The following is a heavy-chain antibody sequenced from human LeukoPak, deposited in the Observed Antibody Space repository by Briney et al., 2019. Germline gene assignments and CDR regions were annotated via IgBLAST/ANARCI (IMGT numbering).Heavy chain of an antibody. CDR3: ARDLVRGGPQRGIGY. CDR1: GFTFSSYS. V-gene: IGHV3-48*04. CDR2: ISSSSSTI. J-gene: IGHJ4*02. Sequence: GGSLRLSCAASGFTFSSYSMNWVRQAPGKGLEWVSYISSSSSTIYYADSVKGRFTISRDNAKNSLYLQMNSPRAEDTAVYYCARDLVRGGPQRGIGYWGQGTLVTVSS. D-gene: IGHD3-10*01.